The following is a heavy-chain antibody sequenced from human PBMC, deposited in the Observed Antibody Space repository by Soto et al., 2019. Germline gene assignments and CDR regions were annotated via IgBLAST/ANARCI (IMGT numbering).Heavy chain of an antibody. CDR2: SGSGGGT. D-gene: IGHD6-13*01. CDR3: AKHAAAAAPDY. J-gene: IGHJ4*02. Sequence: EVQLLESGGGLVQPGGSLRLSCAASGFTFSSYAMSWVRQAPGKGLEWVSLSGSGGGTYYADSVKGRFTISRDNSKNTLYLQMNSLRAEATAVYYCAKHAAAAAPDYWGQGTLVTFSS. CDR1: GFTFSSYA. V-gene: IGHV3-23*01.